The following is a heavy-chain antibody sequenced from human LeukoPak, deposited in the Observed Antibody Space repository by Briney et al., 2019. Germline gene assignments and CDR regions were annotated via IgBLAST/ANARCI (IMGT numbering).Heavy chain of an antibody. CDR1: GGSISSYY. CDR2: LYYSGST. CDR3: ARGGSGISNAFDI. V-gene: IGHV4-59*01. D-gene: IGHD3-10*01. Sequence: SETPSLTCSVSGGSISSYYWSWIRQPPGKGLEWIGYLYYSGSTNSNPSLKSRVTMSVDTSKNQFSLKLRSVTAADTAVYYCARGGSGISNAFDIWGQGTMVTVSS. J-gene: IGHJ3*02.